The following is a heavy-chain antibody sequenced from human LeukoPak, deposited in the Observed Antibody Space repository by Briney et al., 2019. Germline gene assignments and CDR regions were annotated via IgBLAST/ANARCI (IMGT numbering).Heavy chain of an antibody. CDR1: GFTFSSYS. CDR3: ARVGGDCSSTSCYAFYGMDV. CDR2: ISSSSTI. Sequence: GGSLRLSCAASGFTFSSYSMNWVRQAPGKGLKWVSYISSSSTIYYADSVKGRFTISRDNAKNTLYLQMNSLRAEDTAVYYCARVGGDCSSTSCYAFYGMDVWGQGTTVTVSS. V-gene: IGHV3-48*04. J-gene: IGHJ6*02. D-gene: IGHD2-2*01.